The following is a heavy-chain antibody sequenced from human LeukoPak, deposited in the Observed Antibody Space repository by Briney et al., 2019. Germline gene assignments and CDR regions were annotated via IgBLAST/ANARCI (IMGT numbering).Heavy chain of an antibody. V-gene: IGHV1-2*02. CDR3: ARATPPLWSGYYTPYYYYMDV. D-gene: IGHD3-3*01. Sequence: ASVKVSCKASGYTFTGYHMHWVRQAPGQGLEWMGWINPNTGGTKYAQNLQGRVTMTRDTSISTAYMELSRLTSDDTAVYYCARATPPLWSGYYTPYYYYMDVWGKGTTVTVSS. J-gene: IGHJ6*03. CDR2: INPNTGGT. CDR1: GYTFTGYH.